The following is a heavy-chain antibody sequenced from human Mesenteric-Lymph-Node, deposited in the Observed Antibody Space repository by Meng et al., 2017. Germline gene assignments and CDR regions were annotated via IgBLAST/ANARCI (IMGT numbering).Heavy chain of an antibody. Sequence: ASVKVSCKASGYTFTSYGISWVRQAPGQGLEWMGWISAYNGNTNYAQKLQGRVTMTTDTSTSTAYMELRSLRSDDTAVYYCARDQDYYDSSGSFRRVYGYYYYGMDVWGQGTTVTVSS. CDR2: ISAYNGNT. CDR3: ARDQDYYDSSGSFRRVYGYYYYGMDV. CDR1: GYTFTSYG. D-gene: IGHD3-22*01. V-gene: IGHV1-18*01. J-gene: IGHJ6*02.